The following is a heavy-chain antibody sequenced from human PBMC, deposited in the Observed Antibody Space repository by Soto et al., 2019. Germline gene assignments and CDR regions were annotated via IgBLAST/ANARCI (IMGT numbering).Heavy chain of an antibody. V-gene: IGHV3-23*01. J-gene: IGHJ6*02. CDR3: TKGYAADHYYAMDV. Sequence: PGGSLRLSCAASEFTFSNYGMSWVRQAPGKGLEWVSTISNSGESTFYRDSGRGRFTISRDNAKVTLYLQMNSLRAEDTAIYYCTKGYAADHYYAMDVWGQGTTVTVSS. CDR2: ISNSGEST. D-gene: IGHD6-13*01. CDR1: EFTFSNYG.